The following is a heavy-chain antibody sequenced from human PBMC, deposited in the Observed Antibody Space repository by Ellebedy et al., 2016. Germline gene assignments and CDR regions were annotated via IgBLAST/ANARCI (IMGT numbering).Heavy chain of an antibody. CDR1: GNTLSEVS. Sequence: ASVKVSCKVSGNTLSEVSMHWVLQAPGKGLEWLGGFDPEVGGAIYAQKFQGRVTMTEDTSTDTAYMELSSLRSEDTAVYYCATPVRFGSPADYFDFWGQGTLVTVSS. CDR3: ATPVRFGSPADYFDF. D-gene: IGHD3-10*01. J-gene: IGHJ4*02. V-gene: IGHV1-24*01. CDR2: FDPEVGGA.